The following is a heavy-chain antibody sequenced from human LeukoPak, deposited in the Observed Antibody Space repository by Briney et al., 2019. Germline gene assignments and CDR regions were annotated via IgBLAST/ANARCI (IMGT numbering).Heavy chain of an antibody. CDR2: IIPIFGTA. D-gene: IGHD1-26*01. V-gene: IGHV1-69*05. J-gene: IGHJ6*03. CDR3: ARDLLRAGYYYYMDV. Sequence: SVKVSCKVSGYTLTELSMHWVRQAPGQGLEWMGGIIPIFGTANYAQKFQGRVTITTDESTSTAYMELSSLRSEDTAVYYCARDLLRAGYYYYMDVWGKGTTVTVSS. CDR1: GYTLTELS.